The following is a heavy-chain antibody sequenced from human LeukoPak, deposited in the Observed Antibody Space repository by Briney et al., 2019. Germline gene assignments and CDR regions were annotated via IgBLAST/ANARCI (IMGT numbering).Heavy chain of an antibody. V-gene: IGHV5-51*01. D-gene: IGHD6-19*01. CDR1: GYSFTSYW. Sequence: GESLKISCKGSGYSFTSYWIGWVRQMPGKGLEWMGIIYPGDSDTRYSPSFQGQVTISADKSISTAYLQWSSLKASGTAMYYCASGRRGAVAGTGELFDYWGQGTLVTVSS. CDR3: ASGRRGAVAGTGELFDY. CDR2: IYPGDSDT. J-gene: IGHJ4*02.